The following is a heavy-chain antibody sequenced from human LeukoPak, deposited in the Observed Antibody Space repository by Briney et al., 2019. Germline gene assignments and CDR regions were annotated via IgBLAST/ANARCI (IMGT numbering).Heavy chain of an antibody. CDR2: ISYDARSN. CDR1: GFTFSSYS. J-gene: IGHJ4*02. Sequence: GRSLRLSCVTSGFTFSSYSMHWVRQVPGKGLEWVAVISYDARSNYHVDSVKGRFTISRDNSKNTLYLQMNSLRVEDTAVYYCARHLSGITGYTYGRGIDYWGQGTLVTVSS. D-gene: IGHD5-18*01. V-gene: IGHV3-30*03. CDR3: ARHLSGITGYTYGRGIDY.